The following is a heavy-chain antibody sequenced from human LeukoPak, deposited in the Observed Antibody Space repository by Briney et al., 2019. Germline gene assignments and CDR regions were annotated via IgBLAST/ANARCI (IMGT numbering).Heavy chain of an antibody. D-gene: IGHD3-22*01. CDR3: ARGSLTYYDSSGYYYRAFDI. V-gene: IGHV4-31*03. CDR2: IYYSGST. CDR1: GGSISSSSYY. Sequence: SETLSLTCTVSGGSISSSSYYWGWIRQHPGKGLERIGYIYYSGSTYYNPSLKSRVTISVDTSMNQFSLKLSSVTAADTAVYYCARGSLTYYDSSGYYYRAFDIWGQGTMVTVSS. J-gene: IGHJ3*02.